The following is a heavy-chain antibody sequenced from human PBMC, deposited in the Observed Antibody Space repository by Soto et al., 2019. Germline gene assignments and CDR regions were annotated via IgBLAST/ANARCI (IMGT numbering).Heavy chain of an antibody. CDR3: ARAGSIAVAGHFDY. D-gene: IGHD6-19*01. J-gene: IGHJ4*02. Sequence: SETLSLTCTVSGGSISSYYWSWIRQPPGKGLEWIGYIYYSGSTNYNPSLKSRVTISVDTSKNQFSLKLSSVTAADTAVYYCARAGSIAVAGHFDYWGQGTLVTVSS. V-gene: IGHV4-59*01. CDR1: GGSISSYY. CDR2: IYYSGST.